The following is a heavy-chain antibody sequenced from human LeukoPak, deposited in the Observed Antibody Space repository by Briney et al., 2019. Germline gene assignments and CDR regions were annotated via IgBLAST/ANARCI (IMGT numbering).Heavy chain of an antibody. CDR2: ISGSGGST. Sequence: GGSLRLSCAASGFTFSSYAMSWVRQAPGKGLEWVSAISGSGGSTYYADSVKGRFTISRDNSKNTLYLQMNSLRAEDTAVYYCAREGRYYDSSGYPPLGDWGQGTLVTVSS. V-gene: IGHV3-23*01. CDR3: AREGRYYDSSGYPPLGD. CDR1: GFTFSSYA. D-gene: IGHD3-22*01. J-gene: IGHJ4*02.